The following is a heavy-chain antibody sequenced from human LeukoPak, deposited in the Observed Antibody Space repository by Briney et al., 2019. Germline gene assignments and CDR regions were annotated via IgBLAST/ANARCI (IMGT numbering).Heavy chain of an antibody. D-gene: IGHD4-17*01. V-gene: IGHV5-51*01. CDR3: ARRISTVTTSDYFDY. J-gene: IGHJ4*02. Sequence: GESLKISCKGSGYSFTSYWIGWVRQMPGKGLEWMGIIYPGDSDTRYSPSFQGQVTISADKSISTAYLQWSSLKASDTAMYYCARRISTVTTSDYFDYWGQGTWSPPPQ. CDR1: GYSFTSYW. CDR2: IYPGDSDT.